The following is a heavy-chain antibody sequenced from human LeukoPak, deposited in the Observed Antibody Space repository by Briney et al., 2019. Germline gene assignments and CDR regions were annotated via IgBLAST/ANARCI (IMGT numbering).Heavy chain of an antibody. CDR2: IYYSGST. J-gene: IGHJ4*02. CDR1: GGSISSTGYY. D-gene: IGHD3-22*01. Sequence: PSETLSLTCTVSGGSISSTGYYWGWIRQPPGRGLEWIGSIYYSGSTYYNPSLKSRVTISVDTSKNQFSLKLSSVTPADTAVYYCARGRMIVGSGTFDYWGQGTLVTVSS. V-gene: IGHV4-39*01. CDR3: ARGRMIVGSGTFDY.